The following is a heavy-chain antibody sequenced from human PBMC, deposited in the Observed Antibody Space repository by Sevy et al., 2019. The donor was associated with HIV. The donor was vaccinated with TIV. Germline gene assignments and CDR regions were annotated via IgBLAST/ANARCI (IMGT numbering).Heavy chain of an antibody. Sequence: GGSLRLSCAASGFTFSTNSMTWVRQAPGKGLEWVSAIRDTGTSTYYTDSVEGRFTISRDNSKSTVYLHMNSLRAEDTALYYCATLAGDFPHFDFWGQGTLVTVSS. D-gene: IGHD7-27*01. CDR2: IRDTGTST. CDR1: GFTFSTNS. CDR3: ATLAGDFPHFDF. J-gene: IGHJ4*02. V-gene: IGHV3-23*01.